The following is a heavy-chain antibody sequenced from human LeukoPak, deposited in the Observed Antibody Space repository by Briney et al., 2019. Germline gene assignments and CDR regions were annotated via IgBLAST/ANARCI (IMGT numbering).Heavy chain of an antibody. D-gene: IGHD4-17*01. CDR3: ARDHGDPYYFDY. Sequence: GGSLRLSCAASGFIFSSYAMSWVRQAPGKGLELVSDVSGGAGNTFYADSVKGRFTISRDNSKNTLYLQMNSLRAEDTAVYYCARDHGDPYYFDYWGQGTLVTVSS. J-gene: IGHJ4*02. CDR1: GFIFSSYA. V-gene: IGHV3-23*01. CDR2: VSGGAGNT.